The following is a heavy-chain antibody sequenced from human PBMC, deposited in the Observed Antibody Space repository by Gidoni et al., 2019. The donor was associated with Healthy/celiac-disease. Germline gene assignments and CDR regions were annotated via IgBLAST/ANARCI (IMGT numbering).Heavy chain of an antibody. V-gene: IGHV1-24*01. CDR2: FDPEDGET. CDR3: ATDSYCLRAPGSLCAFDI. J-gene: IGHJ3*02. D-gene: IGHD2-21*02. CDR1: GYTLTELS. Sequence: QVQLVQSGAEVKKPGASVKVSCKGSGYTLTELSMHWVRQAPGKGLEWMGGFDPEDGETIYAQKFQGRVTMTEDTSTDTAYMELSSLRSEDTAVYYCATDSYCLRAPGSLCAFDIWGQGTMVTVSS.